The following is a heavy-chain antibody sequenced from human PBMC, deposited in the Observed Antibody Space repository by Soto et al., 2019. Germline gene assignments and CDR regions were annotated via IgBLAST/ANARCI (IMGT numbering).Heavy chain of an antibody. J-gene: IGHJ6*02. D-gene: IGHD6-19*01. V-gene: IGHV4-34*01. CDR2: INHSGST. CDR1: GGSFSGYY. CDR3: ARGVGSGCFYYYFGMDV. Sequence: PSETLSLTCAVYGGSFSGYYWCWIRQPPGKGLEWIGEINHSGSTNYNPSLKSRVTISVDTSKNQFSLKLSSVTAADTAVYYCARGVGSGCFYYYFGMDVWGQGTTVTVSS.